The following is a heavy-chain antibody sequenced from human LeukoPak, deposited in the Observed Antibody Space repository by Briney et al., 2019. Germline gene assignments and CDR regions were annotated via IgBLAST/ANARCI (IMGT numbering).Heavy chain of an antibody. CDR1: GFTFSSYN. J-gene: IGHJ4*02. Sequence: PGGSLRLSCAASGFTFSSYNMNWVRQAPGKGLEWVSFITSDSSTIYNADSVKGRFTVSRDNAKNSLYLQMNNLGGEDTAVYYCVRRQVGAHPFDRWGRGTLVTVSS. CDR3: VRRQVGAHPFDR. D-gene: IGHD1-26*01. CDR2: ITSDSSTI. V-gene: IGHV3-48*01.